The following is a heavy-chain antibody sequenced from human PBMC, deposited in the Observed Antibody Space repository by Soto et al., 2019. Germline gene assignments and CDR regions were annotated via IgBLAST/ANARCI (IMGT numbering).Heavy chain of an antibody. CDR2: IYSGGST. CDR1: GFTVSSNY. D-gene: IGHD3-22*01. V-gene: IGHV3-53*01. Sequence: GGSLRLSCAASGFTVSSNYMIWVRQAPGKGLEWVSVIYSGGSTYYADSVKGRFTISRDNSKNTLYLQMNSLRAEDTAVYYCARVGIVVPIWDYWGQGTLVTVSS. CDR3: ARVGIVVPIWDY. J-gene: IGHJ4*02.